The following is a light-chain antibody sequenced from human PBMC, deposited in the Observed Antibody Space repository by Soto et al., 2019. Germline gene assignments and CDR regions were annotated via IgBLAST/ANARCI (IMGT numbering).Light chain of an antibody. Sequence: PLTQSPSSLSASVGDRVNITCRASQPISSYLAWYQQKPGTAPKLLIYAASTLQSGVPSRFSGSASGTDFTLTISSLQPEDFATYYCQQLNSYPRAFGQGTKVEIK. CDR2: AAS. J-gene: IGKJ1*01. CDR1: QPISSY. V-gene: IGKV1-9*01. CDR3: QQLNSYPRA.